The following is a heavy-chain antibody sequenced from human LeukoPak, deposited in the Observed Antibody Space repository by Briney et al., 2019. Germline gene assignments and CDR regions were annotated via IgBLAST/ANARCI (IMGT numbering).Heavy chain of an antibody. V-gene: IGHV3-21*01. J-gene: IGHJ4*02. CDR1: GFTFSNAW. CDR2: ISSSSSYI. CDR3: AREGAATVVRFRYFDY. D-gene: IGHD4-23*01. Sequence: GGSLRLSCTASGFTFSNAWMTWVRQAPGKGLEWVSSISSSSSYIYYADSVKGRFTISRDNAKNSLYLQMNSLRAEDTAVYYCAREGAATVVRFRYFDYWGQGTLVTVSS.